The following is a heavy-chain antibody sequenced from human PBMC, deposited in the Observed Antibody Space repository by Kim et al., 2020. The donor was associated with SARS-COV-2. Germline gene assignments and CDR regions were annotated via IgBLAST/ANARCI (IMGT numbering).Heavy chain of an antibody. CDR2: IKQAGSEK. Sequence: GGSLRLSCAASGFTFSSYWMNWVRQAPGKGLEWVANIKQAGSEKSYEDSAKGRFTISRDKAENSLYLEMNSLRGEDTAVYYCTRDRWEDDGSGNSYGGMDVWGQGTTVTVSS. V-gene: IGHV3-7*01. CDR1: GFTFSSYW. CDR3: TRDRWEDDGSGNSYGGMDV. D-gene: IGHD3-22*01. J-gene: IGHJ6*02.